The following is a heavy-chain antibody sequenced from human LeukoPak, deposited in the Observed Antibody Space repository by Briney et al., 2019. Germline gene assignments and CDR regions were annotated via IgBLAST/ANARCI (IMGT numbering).Heavy chain of an antibody. CDR1: GGSISSYY. V-gene: IGHV4-4*09. CDR3: ARQIYNWNYAYYYYMDV. J-gene: IGHJ6*03. CDR2: IYTSGST. Sequence: SETLSLTCTVSGGSISSYYWSWIRQPPGKGLEWIGYIYTSGSTNYNPSLKSRVTISVDTSKNQFSLKLSSVTAADTAVYYRARQIYNWNYAYYYYMDVWGKGTTVTVSS. D-gene: IGHD1-7*01.